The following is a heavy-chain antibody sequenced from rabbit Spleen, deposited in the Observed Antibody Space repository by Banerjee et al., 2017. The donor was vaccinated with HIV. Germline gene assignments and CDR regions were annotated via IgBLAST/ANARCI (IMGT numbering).Heavy chain of an antibody. Sequence: QEQLVESGGDLVKPGTSLTLTCIASGVSFSGSSYMCWVRQAPGKGLEWIACIHTGSSAFTYFASWAKGRFTISKASSTTVTPQMTSLTAADTATYFCARDTSTSFSSYGMDLWGPGTLVTVS. CDR3: ARDTSTSFSSYGMDL. D-gene: IGHD1-1*01. CDR2: IHTGSSAFT. CDR1: GVSFSGSSY. J-gene: IGHJ6*01. V-gene: IGHV1S45*01.